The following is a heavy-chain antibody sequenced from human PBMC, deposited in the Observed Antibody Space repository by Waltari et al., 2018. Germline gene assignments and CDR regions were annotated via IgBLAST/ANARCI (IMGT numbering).Heavy chain of an antibody. J-gene: IGHJ4*02. Sequence: QVQLVQSGSELKKPGASVKVSCKASGYIFSNYAMNWVRQAPGQGLEWMGWINTNTGNPTYAQGFTGLFVFSLDTSVSTAYLQISSLKAEDTSVYYCAKGIQLWGRGSWYFDDWGQGTLVTVSS. D-gene: IGHD5-18*01. V-gene: IGHV7-4-1*02. CDR2: INTNTGNP. CDR1: GYIFSNYA. CDR3: AKGIQLWGRGSWYFDD.